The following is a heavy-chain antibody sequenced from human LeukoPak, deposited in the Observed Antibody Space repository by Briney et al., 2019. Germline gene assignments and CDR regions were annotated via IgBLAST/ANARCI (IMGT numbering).Heavy chain of an antibody. J-gene: IGHJ3*02. CDR3: ARLRAIGYYYDSSGYLDAFDI. D-gene: IGHD3-22*01. CDR1: GFTFSSYS. V-gene: IGHV3-48*01. CDR2: ISSSSSTI. Sequence: AGGSLRLSCAASGFTFSSYSMNWVRQAPGKGLEWVSYISSSSSTIYYADSVKGRFTISRDNAKNSLYLQMNSLRAEDTAVYYCARLRAIGYYYDSSGYLDAFDIWGQGTMVTVSS.